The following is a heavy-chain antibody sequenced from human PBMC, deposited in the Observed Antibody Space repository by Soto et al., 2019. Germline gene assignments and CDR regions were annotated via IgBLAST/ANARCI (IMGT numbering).Heavy chain of an antibody. J-gene: IGHJ4*02. CDR2: IIPIFDTT. CDR3: ERDQIRPGTYGGNSLDY. V-gene: IGHV1-69*05. CDR1: GGTFSNYV. D-gene: IGHD2-21*02. Sequence: QVQLVQSGAELKKPGSSVKVSCKASGGTFSNYVINWVRQAPGQGLEWMGDIIPIFDTTHYAQNFQGRVTXTXXESTATAYMELSSLRSEDTGVYYCERDQIRPGTYGGNSLDYWGQGTLVTVSS.